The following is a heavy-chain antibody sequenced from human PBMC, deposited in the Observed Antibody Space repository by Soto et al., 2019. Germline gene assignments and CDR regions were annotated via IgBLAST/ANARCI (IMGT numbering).Heavy chain of an antibody. CDR3: ARGRSVIDHDDFEY. CDR2: MSFDGNSK. D-gene: IGHD2-21*01. Sequence: QVQLVESGGGVVQPGRSLRLSCAASGFTFSSYSMHWVRQAPGKGLEWVAAMSFDGNSKYFADSVKGRFTISRDNSKNTLSLQMNCLGADDSAVYYCARGRSVIDHDDFEYWGQGNLVTVSS. CDR1: GFTFSSYS. V-gene: IGHV3-30-3*01. J-gene: IGHJ4*02.